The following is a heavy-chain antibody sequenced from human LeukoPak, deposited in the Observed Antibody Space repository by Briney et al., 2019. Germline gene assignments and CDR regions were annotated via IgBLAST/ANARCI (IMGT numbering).Heavy chain of an antibody. J-gene: IGHJ4*02. V-gene: IGHV4-30-2*01. CDR1: GGSISSGGYS. D-gene: IGHD2-21*02. CDR3: ARGDSTGALDY. Sequence: PSQTLSLTCAVSGGSISSGGYSWSWIRQPPGKGLEWIGYIYHSGSTYYNPSLKSRVTISVDRSKNQFSLKLSSVTAADTAVYYCARGDSTGALDYWGKGTLVTVSS. CDR2: IYHSGST.